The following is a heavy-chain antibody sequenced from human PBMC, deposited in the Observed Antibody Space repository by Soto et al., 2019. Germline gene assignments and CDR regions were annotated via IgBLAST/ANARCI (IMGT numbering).Heavy chain of an antibody. CDR3: ARGLYRTNRLKGTYNWFDP. J-gene: IGHJ5*02. V-gene: IGHV4-4*02. CDR1: GGSISISNW. Sequence: QVKLQESGPGLVKPSGTLALTCAVSGGSISISNWWSWVRQPPGKGLAWIGEIYESGDTNYNPSLKSRVAISLDQSKNQLSLELMSVTAADTAVYYCARGLYRTNRLKGTYNWFDPWGQGTLVTVS. D-gene: IGHD3-16*02. CDR2: IYESGDT.